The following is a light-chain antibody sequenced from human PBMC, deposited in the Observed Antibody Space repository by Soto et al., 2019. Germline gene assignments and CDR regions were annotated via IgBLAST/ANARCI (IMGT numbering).Light chain of an antibody. CDR1: SSNVGGYNY. J-gene: IGLJ3*02. Sequence: QSALTQPASVSGSPGQSITISCTGASSNVGGYNYVSWYQQYPGKAPKLMIFEVTNRPSGVSDRFSGSKSGNTASLTISGLQAEDEGDYYCSSFTSSNTGLFGGGTKLTVL. CDR2: EVT. CDR3: SSFTSSNTGL. V-gene: IGLV2-14*01.